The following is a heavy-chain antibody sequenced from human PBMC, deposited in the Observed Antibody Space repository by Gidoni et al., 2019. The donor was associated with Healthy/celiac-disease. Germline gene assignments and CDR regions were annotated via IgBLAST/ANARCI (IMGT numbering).Heavy chain of an antibody. Sequence: EGQLLASGGVLVQPGGSLRLSGAAYGVTFSSYAMSWVRQAPGKGLEVVSAISGSGGSTHYADSVKGRFTISRDNSKNTLYLQMNSLSAEDTAVYYCAKDRIFGVVIGVVRAFDIWGQGTMVTVSS. CDR3: AKDRIFGVVIGVVRAFDI. CDR2: ISGSGGST. D-gene: IGHD3-3*01. J-gene: IGHJ3*02. CDR1: GVTFSSYA. V-gene: IGHV3-23*01.